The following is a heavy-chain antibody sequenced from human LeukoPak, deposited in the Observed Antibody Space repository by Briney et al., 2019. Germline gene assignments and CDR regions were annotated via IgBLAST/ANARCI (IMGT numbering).Heavy chain of an antibody. CDR1: GSTFSSYS. Sequence: PGGSLRLSCAASGSTFSSYSMNWVRQAPGKGLEWVSSISSSSSIIYYADSVKGRSTISRDNAKNSLYLQMNSLRAEDTSVYYCARDLFDDYSLDYWGQGTLVTVSS. V-gene: IGHV3-21*01. D-gene: IGHD3-16*01. CDR2: ISSSSSII. J-gene: IGHJ4*02. CDR3: ARDLFDDYSLDY.